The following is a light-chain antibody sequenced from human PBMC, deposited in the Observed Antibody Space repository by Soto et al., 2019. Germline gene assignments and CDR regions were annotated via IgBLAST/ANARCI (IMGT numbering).Light chain of an antibody. Sequence: IQMTQSPSSLSASVGDRVTITCQASQDISKNLNWYQQKPGKAPKLLIYDASSLQTGVPSRFSGSRSATHFPFTISSRQPEDVATYYCQQYDNLLPITFGQGTRLEIK. CDR3: QQYDNLLPIT. J-gene: IGKJ5*01. CDR1: QDISKN. CDR2: DAS. V-gene: IGKV1-33*01.